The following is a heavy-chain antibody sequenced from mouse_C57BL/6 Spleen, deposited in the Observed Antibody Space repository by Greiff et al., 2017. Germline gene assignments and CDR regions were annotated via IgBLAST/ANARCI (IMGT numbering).Heavy chain of an antibody. Sequence: EVQRVESGEGLVQPGGSLKLSCAASGFTFSSYAMSWVRQTPEKRLEWVAYISSGGDYIYYADTVKGRFTISRSNARYTLYLQMSSLKSEDTAMYYCTRGGGLRLPFDYWGQGTTLTVSS. D-gene: IGHD2-2*01. J-gene: IGHJ2*01. CDR3: TRGGGLRLPFDY. V-gene: IGHV5-9-1*02. CDR1: GFTFSSYA. CDR2: ISSGGDYI.